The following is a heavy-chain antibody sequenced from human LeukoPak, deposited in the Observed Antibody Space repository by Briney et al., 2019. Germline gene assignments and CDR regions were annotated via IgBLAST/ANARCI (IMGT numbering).Heavy chain of an antibody. CDR1: GYTFTNYA. D-gene: IGHD6-19*01. CDR2: ISAYNGNT. Sequence: ASVKVSCKPSGYTFTNYALSWVRQAPGQGLEWMGWISAYNGNTNYAQKFQGRVTMTTDTSTSTAYLELRSLRSDDTAVYYCARDRVAGAFYFDYWGQGTLVTVSS. V-gene: IGHV1-18*04. J-gene: IGHJ4*02. CDR3: ARDRVAGAFYFDY.